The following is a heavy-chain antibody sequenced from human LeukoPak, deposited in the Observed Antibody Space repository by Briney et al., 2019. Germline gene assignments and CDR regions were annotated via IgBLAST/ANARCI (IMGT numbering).Heavy chain of an antibody. CDR1: GFTFSSYS. CDR2: ISSSSSTI. J-gene: IGHJ4*02. V-gene: IGHV3-48*01. Sequence: GGSLRLSCAASGFTFSSYSKNWVRQAPGKGLEWVSYISSSSSTIYYADSVKGRFTISRDNAKNSLYLQMNSLRAEDTAVYYCAKLYSSGWYGPLLDYWGQGTLVTVSS. CDR3: AKLYSSGWYGPLLDY. D-gene: IGHD6-19*01.